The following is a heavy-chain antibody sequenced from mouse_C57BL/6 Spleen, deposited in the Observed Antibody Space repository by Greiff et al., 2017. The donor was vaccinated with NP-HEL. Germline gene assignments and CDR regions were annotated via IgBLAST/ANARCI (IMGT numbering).Heavy chain of an antibody. CDR2: ISYDGSN. Sequence: EVKLQESGPGLVKPSQSLSLTCSVTGYSITSGYYWNWIRQFPGNKLEWMGYISYDGSNNYNPSLKNRISITRDTSKNQFFLKLNSVTTEDTATYYCARDLFDYDDVHPVDVWGTGTTVTVSS. D-gene: IGHD2-4*01. V-gene: IGHV3-6*01. CDR3: ARDLFDYDDVHPVDV. J-gene: IGHJ1*03. CDR1: GYSITSGYY.